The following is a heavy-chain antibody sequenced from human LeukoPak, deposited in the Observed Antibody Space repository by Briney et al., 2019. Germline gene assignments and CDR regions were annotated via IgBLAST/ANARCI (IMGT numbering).Heavy chain of an antibody. D-gene: IGHD1-26*01. Sequence: GGSLRLSCAASGFTFSSYSMNWVRQAPGKGLEWVSSFSASGGTTYYADSVKGRFTISRDNSKNTLSVQMNSLRAEDTAVYYCAKANYSGSYYFDSWGQGTLVTVPS. CDR3: AKANYSGSYYFDS. J-gene: IGHJ4*02. V-gene: IGHV3-23*01. CDR1: GFTFSSYS. CDR2: FSASGGTT.